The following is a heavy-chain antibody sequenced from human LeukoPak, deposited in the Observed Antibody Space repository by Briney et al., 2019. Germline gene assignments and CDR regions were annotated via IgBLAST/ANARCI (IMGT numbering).Heavy chain of an antibody. CDR1: GFTFSNYN. J-gene: IGHJ4*02. Sequence: GGSLRLSCAASGFTFSNYNMHWVRQAPGKGLEWVSLISYDGSNKYYADSVKGRFTISRDSSKNTLYLQMNSLRAEDTAVYYCAKFGESGYGGVDYWGQGTLVTVSS. CDR2: ISYDGSNK. CDR3: AKFGESGYGGVDY. D-gene: IGHD5-12*01. V-gene: IGHV3-30*18.